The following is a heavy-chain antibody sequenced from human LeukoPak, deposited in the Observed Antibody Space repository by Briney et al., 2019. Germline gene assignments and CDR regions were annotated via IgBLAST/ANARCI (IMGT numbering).Heavy chain of an antibody. V-gene: IGHV4-30-4*01. CDR1: GGSISSYY. J-gene: IGHJ4*02. CDR2: IYYSGST. D-gene: IGHD3-10*01. CDR3: ARDRVGYGSGSYTFDY. Sequence: SETLSLTCTVSGGSISSYYWSWIRQPPGKGLEWIGYIYYSGSTYYNPSLKSRVTISVDTSKNQFSLKLSSVTAADTAVYYCARDRVGYGSGSYTFDYWGQGTLVTVSS.